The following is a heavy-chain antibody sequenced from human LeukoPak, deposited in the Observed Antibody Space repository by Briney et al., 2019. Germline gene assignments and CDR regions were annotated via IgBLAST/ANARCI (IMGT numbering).Heavy chain of an antibody. Sequence: GGSLRLSCAASGFTISSNYMSWVRQAPGKGLEWVSVIYSGGSTYYTDSVKGRFTISRDNSKNTLYLQMNSLSAEDTAVYYCAREWFGEDYYYYGMDVWGQGTTVTVSS. D-gene: IGHD3-10*01. V-gene: IGHV3-53*01. CDR2: IYSGGST. CDR1: GFTISSNY. CDR3: AREWFGEDYYYYGMDV. J-gene: IGHJ6*02.